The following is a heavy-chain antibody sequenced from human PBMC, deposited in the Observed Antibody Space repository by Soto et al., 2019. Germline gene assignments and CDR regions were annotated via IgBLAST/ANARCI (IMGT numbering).Heavy chain of an antibody. Sequence: EVQLVESGGGLVQPGGSLRLSCAASGFTVSSNYMSWVRQAPGKGLEWVSVIYSGGSTYYADSVKGRFTISRDNSKNTLYPQMNSLRAEDTAVYYCARDPDYGDYDAGRDYWGQGTLVTVSS. CDR1: GFTVSSNY. J-gene: IGHJ4*02. V-gene: IGHV3-66*01. CDR3: ARDPDYGDYDAGRDY. CDR2: IYSGGST. D-gene: IGHD4-17*01.